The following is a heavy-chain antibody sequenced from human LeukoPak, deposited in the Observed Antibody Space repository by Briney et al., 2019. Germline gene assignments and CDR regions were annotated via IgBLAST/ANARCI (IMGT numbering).Heavy chain of an antibody. CDR1: GYTFTSYG. Sequence: PGGSLRLSCKASGYTFTSYGISWVRQAPGQGLEWMGWISAYNGNTNYAQKLQGRVTMTTDTSTSTAYMELRSLRSDDTAVYYCARDFRRPRYDIAAAGKDYWGQGTLVTVSS. V-gene: IGHV1-18*01. CDR2: ISAYNGNT. D-gene: IGHD6-13*01. CDR3: ARDFRRPRYDIAAAGKDY. J-gene: IGHJ4*02.